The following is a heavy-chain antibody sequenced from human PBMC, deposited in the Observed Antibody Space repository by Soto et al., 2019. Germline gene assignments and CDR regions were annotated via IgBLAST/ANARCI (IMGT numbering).Heavy chain of an antibody. V-gene: IGHV1-3*01. J-gene: IGHJ4*02. CDR2: INAGNGNT. Sequence: QVQLVQSGAEVKKPGASVKVSCKASGYTFTIYAMHWVRQAPGQRLEWMGWINAGNGNTKYSQKFQGRVTITRDTSASTAYMELSSLRSEDTAVYYCARWVVVAATIYYFDYWGQGTLVTVSS. CDR3: ARWVVVAATIYYFDY. D-gene: IGHD2-15*01. CDR1: GYTFTIYA.